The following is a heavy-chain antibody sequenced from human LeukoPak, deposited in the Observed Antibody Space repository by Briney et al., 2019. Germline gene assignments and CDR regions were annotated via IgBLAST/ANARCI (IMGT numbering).Heavy chain of an antibody. CDR3: TTVGTTVTTPNFDY. Sequence: SGGSLRLSCAASGFTFSSAWMGWVRQAPGKGLKWVGRIKSKADGGTTDYAAPVKGRFTISRDDSKKMLFLQMNSLKTEDAAMYYCTTVGTTVTTPNFDYWGQGTLVTVSS. D-gene: IGHD4-17*01. CDR2: IKSKADGGTT. J-gene: IGHJ4*02. V-gene: IGHV3-15*01. CDR1: GFTFSSAW.